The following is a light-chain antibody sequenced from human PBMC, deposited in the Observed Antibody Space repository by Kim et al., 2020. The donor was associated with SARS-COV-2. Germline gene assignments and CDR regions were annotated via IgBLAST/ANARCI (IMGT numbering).Light chain of an antibody. Sequence: ASVGDRVTITCRASQSISNHLNWYQQRPGKAPALLIFAASRLHSDGPSRFSGGGSGTDFTLTITGLQAEDSATYYCQQSDRIPPTFGRGTKVDIK. J-gene: IGKJ1*01. CDR3: QQSDRIPPT. V-gene: IGKV1-39*01. CDR1: QSISNH. CDR2: AAS.